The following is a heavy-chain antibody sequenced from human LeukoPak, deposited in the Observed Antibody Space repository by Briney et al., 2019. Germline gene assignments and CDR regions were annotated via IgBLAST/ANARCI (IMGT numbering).Heavy chain of an antibody. V-gene: IGHV4-34*01. CDR1: GGSFSGHY. Sequence: PSETLSLTCAVYGGSFSGHYWSWIRQPPGKGLEWIGEINHSGSTNYNPSLKSRVTISVDTSKNQFSLKLSSVTAADTAVYYCARASSYYDFWSGYFLDAFDIWGQGTMVTVSS. CDR3: ARASSYYDFWSGYFLDAFDI. J-gene: IGHJ3*02. D-gene: IGHD3-3*01. CDR2: INHSGST.